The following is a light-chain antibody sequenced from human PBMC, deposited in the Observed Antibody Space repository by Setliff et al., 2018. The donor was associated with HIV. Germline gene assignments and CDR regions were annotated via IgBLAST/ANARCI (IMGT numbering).Light chain of an antibody. CDR1: SSNIGSNT. J-gene: IGLJ1*01. CDR3: AAWDDSLNGPYV. Sequence: QSVLTQPPSASGTPGQRVTISCSGSSSNIGSNTVNWYQQLPGTAPKLLIYTNYQRPSGVPDRFSGSKSGTSASLAISGLQSEDEADYYCAAWDDSLNGPYVFGTGTKVTVL. CDR2: TNY. V-gene: IGLV1-44*01.